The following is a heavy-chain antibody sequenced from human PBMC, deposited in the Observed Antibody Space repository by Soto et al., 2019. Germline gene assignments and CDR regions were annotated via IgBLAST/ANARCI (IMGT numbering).Heavy chain of an antibody. V-gene: IGHV4-39*07. Sequence: SETLSLTCTVSGVSISSSNYHWGWIRQPPGKGLEWIGSIYYTGSTHYNPSLKSRVTVSADTSKNQFSLNLDSVTAADTAVYFCARDFAYFDSWGQGTLVTVSS. CDR3: ARDFAYFDS. D-gene: IGHD3-3*01. CDR1: GVSISSSNYH. J-gene: IGHJ4*02. CDR2: IYYTGST.